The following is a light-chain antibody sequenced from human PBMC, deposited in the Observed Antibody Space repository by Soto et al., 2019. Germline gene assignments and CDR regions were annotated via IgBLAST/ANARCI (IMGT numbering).Light chain of an antibody. CDR1: SSDVGGYNY. Sequence: QSALTQPASVSGSPGQSITISCTGTSSDVGGYNYVSWYQQHPGKAPKLMIYDVSNRPSGVSNRFSGSKSGNTASLTISGLQAEDEAHYYCSSYTSSSVVFGGGTKVTGL. CDR3: SSYTSSSVV. V-gene: IGLV2-14*01. CDR2: DVS. J-gene: IGLJ2*01.